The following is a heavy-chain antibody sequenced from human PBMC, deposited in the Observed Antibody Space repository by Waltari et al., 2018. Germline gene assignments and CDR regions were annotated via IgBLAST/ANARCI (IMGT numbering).Heavy chain of an antibody. CDR2: IYPGDSDT. Sequence: EVQLVQSGAEVKKPGESLKISCKGSGYSFTSYWIGWVRQMPGKGLGWMGIIYPGDSDTRYIPSCQGQVTSSADKSISTAYLQWSSLKASDTAMYYCARSSMVRGVDYFDYWGQGTLVTVSS. V-gene: IGHV5-51*03. J-gene: IGHJ4*02. CDR1: GYSFTSYW. CDR3: ARSSMVRGVDYFDY. D-gene: IGHD3-10*01.